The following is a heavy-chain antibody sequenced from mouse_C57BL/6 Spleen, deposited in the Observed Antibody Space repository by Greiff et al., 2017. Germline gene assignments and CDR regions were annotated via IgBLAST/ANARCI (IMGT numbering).Heavy chain of an antibody. CDR2: IDPNSGGT. Sequence: QVQLKQPGAELVKPGASVKLSCKASGYTFTSYWMHWVKQRPGRGLEWIGRIDPNSGGTKYNEKFKSKATLTGDKPSSTAYMQLSSLTAEDSAGYYGAGRYESSYGGCFDVGGTGTTVTVSS. CDR3: AGRYESSYGGCFDV. D-gene: IGHD1-1*01. CDR1: GYTFTSYW. J-gene: IGHJ1*03. V-gene: IGHV1-72*01.